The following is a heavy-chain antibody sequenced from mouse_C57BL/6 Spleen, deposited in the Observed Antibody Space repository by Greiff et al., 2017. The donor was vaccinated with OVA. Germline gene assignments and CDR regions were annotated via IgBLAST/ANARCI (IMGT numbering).Heavy chain of an antibody. J-gene: IGHJ2*01. V-gene: IGHV7-3*01. D-gene: IGHD1-1*01. CDR2: IRNKANGYTT. CDR1: GFTFTDYY. Sequence: EVKVEESGGGLVQPGGSLSLSCAASGFTFTDYYMSWVRQPPGKALEWLGFIRNKANGYTTEYSASVKGRFTISRDNSQSILYLQMNALRAEDSATYYCARLIYYYGSSLYYFDYWGQGTTLTVSS. CDR3: ARLIYYYGSSLYYFDY.